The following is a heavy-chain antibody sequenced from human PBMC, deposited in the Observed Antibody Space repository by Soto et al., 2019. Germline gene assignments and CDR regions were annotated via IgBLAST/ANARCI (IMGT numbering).Heavy chain of an antibody. CDR3: ARRIASGSYYYYGMDV. CDR2: ISSSSSYI. D-gene: IGHD6-19*01. Sequence: EVQLVESGGGLVKPGGSPRLSCAASGFTFSSYSMNWVRQAPGKGLEWVSSISSSSSYIYYADSVKGRFTISRDNAKNSLYLQMNSLRAEDTAVYYCARRIASGSYYYYGMDVWGQGTTVTVSS. V-gene: IGHV3-21*01. CDR1: GFTFSSYS. J-gene: IGHJ6*02.